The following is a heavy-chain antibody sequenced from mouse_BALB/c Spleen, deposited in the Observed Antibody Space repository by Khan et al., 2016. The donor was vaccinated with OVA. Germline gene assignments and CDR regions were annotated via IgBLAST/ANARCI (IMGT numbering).Heavy chain of an antibody. CDR1: GFSLTDYG. Sequence: QVQLKVSGPGLVAPSQSLSITCTVSGFSLTDYGVSWIRQPPGKGLEWLGVIWGGGSTYYNSVLKSRLSISKDNSENLVFLKMNSLQTDDTAMYYCANHLILYPDYFDYWGQGTTLTVSS. CDR3: ANHLILYPDYFDY. J-gene: IGHJ2*01. CDR2: IWGGGST. V-gene: IGHV2-6-5*01.